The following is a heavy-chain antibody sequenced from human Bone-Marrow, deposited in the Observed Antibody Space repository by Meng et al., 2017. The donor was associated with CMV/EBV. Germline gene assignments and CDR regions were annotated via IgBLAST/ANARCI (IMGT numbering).Heavy chain of an antibody. V-gene: IGHV3-49*04. Sequence: LSLTCTASGFTFGDYAMSWVRQAPGKGLEWVGFIRSKAYGGTTEYAASVKGRFTISRDDSKSIAYLQMNSLKTEDTAVYYCTRPSLYCSSTSCYTDFYYWGQGTLVTVSS. CDR3: TRPSLYCSSTSCYTDFYY. CDR1: GFTFGDYA. CDR2: IRSKAYGGTT. D-gene: IGHD2-2*02. J-gene: IGHJ4*02.